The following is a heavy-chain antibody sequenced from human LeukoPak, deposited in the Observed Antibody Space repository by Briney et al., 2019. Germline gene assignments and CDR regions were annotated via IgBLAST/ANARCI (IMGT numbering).Heavy chain of an antibody. CDR2: IKQDGSEK. V-gene: IGHV3-7*01. Sequence: PGGSLRLSCAASGFTFSSYWMSWVRQAPGKGLEWVANIKQDGSEKYYVDSVKGRFTISRDNAKNSLDLRMNSLRAEDTAVYYCARDGSGSYYSYYMDVWGKGTTVTVSS. CDR3: ARDGSGSYYSYYMDV. J-gene: IGHJ6*03. D-gene: IGHD3-10*01. CDR1: GFTFSSYW.